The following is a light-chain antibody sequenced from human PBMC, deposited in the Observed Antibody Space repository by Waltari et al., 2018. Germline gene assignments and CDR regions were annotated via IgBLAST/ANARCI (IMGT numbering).Light chain of an antibody. CDR3: AAWDDSLSGVV. Sequence: QSVLTQPPSASGTPGQRVTISCSGSSSNIGSNYVYWYQQPPGTAPKLRFYRNNERPSGVPDRFSGSKSGTSASLAISGLRSEDEADYYCAAWDDSLSGVVFGGGTKLTVL. V-gene: IGLV1-47*01. CDR1: SSNIGSNY. CDR2: RNN. J-gene: IGLJ2*01.